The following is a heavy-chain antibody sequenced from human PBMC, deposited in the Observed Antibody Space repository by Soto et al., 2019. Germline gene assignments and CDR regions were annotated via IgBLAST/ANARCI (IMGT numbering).Heavy chain of an antibody. CDR1: GFTVSSNY. V-gene: IGHV3-53*01. Sequence: EVQLVESGGGLIQPGGSPRLSCAASGFTVSSNYMNWVRQAPGKGLEWVSVIYSAGNTYYADSVRGRFTISRDNSKNTLYLQMNSLRAEDTAVYYCASGHDYDSSGGYYFEYWGQGTLVTVSS. D-gene: IGHD3-22*01. J-gene: IGHJ4*02. CDR3: ASGHDYDSSGGYYFEY. CDR2: IYSAGNT.